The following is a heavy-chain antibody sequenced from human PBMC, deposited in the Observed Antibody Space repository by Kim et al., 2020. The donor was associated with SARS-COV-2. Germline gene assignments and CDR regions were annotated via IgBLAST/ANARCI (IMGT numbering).Heavy chain of an antibody. J-gene: IGHJ4*02. D-gene: IGHD6-19*01. CDR3: ASTQDKAGFDY. V-gene: IGHV1-46*01. Sequence: TSYAQKFQCRITMTRATSTGTVYMELSSLRSEDTAVYYCASTQDKAGFDYWGRGTLVTVSS. CDR2: T.